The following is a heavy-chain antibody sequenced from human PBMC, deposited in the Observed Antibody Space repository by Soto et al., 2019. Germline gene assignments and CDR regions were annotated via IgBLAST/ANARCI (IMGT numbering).Heavy chain of an antibody. CDR2: IYPSVSS. CDR3: AREKVGTTFFDN. V-gene: IGHV4-38-2*02. D-gene: IGHD1-1*01. CDR1: GFAISRGYY. J-gene: IGHJ4*02. Sequence: SETLSLTCIVAGFAISRGYYWSWVRQPPGKGLEWIGSIYPSVSSYHNPSLETRVRLSIDTSKNQFTLNLTSVTAADTALYYCAREKVGTTFFDNWGQGIQVTVSS.